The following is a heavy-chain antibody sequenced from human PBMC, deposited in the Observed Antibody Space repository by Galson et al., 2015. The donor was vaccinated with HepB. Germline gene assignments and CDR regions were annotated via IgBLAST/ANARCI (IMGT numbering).Heavy chain of an antibody. CDR1: GFTFSSYG. Sequence: SLRLSCAASGFTFSSYGMHWVRQAPGKGLEWVAVIWYDGSNKYYADSVKGRFTISRDNSKNTLYLQMNSLRAEDTAVYYCARDGGATVTTLEYWGQGTLVTVSS. V-gene: IGHV3-33*01. D-gene: IGHD4-17*01. CDR2: IWYDGSNK. J-gene: IGHJ4*02. CDR3: ARDGGATVTTLEY.